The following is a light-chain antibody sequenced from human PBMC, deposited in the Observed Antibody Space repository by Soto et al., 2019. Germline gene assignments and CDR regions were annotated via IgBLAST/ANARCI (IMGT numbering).Light chain of an antibody. Sequence: EIVMTQSPATLSVSPGERATLPCRASQSISNNLAWYQQKPGQAPRLLIYGASTRATGIPARFSGSGSGTEFTLSISSLQSEDFAVYYCHQYDDWPLTFGGGTKVEIK. CDR3: HQYDDWPLT. CDR1: QSISNN. CDR2: GAS. V-gene: IGKV3D-15*01. J-gene: IGKJ4*01.